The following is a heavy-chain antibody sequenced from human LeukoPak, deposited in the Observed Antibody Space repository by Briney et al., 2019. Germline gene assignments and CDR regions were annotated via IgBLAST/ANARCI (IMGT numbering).Heavy chain of an antibody. V-gene: IGHV3-23*01. J-gene: IGHJ4*02. CDR1: GFTFSSYA. CDR2: ISGSGGST. Sequence: GGSLRLSCAASGFTFSSYAMSWVRQAPGKGLEWVSAISGSGGSTYYADSVKGRFTISRDNSKNTLYLQMNSLRAEDTAVYYCAKDPYDYYDSSGYYYEPYFDYWGQGTLVTVSS. D-gene: IGHD3-22*01. CDR3: AKDPYDYYDSSGYYYEPYFDY.